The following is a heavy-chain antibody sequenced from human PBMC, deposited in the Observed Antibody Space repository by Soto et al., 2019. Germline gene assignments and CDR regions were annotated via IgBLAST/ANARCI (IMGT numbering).Heavy chain of an antibody. Sequence: GGSLRLSCAASGFTFSSYGMHWVRQAPGKGLEWVAVIWYDGSNKYYADSVKGRFTISRDNSENTLYLQMNSLRAEDTAVYYCARDQFRVGGNYYDSSGSFYYYGMDVWGQGTTVTVSS. D-gene: IGHD3-22*01. CDR2: IWYDGSNK. CDR3: ARDQFRVGGNYYDSSGSFYYYGMDV. J-gene: IGHJ6*02. V-gene: IGHV3-33*01. CDR1: GFTFSSYG.